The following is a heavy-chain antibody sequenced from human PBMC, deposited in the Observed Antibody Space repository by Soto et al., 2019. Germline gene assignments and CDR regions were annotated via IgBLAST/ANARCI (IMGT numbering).Heavy chain of an antibody. CDR3: ARGRRYDILTGYYLPLIYY. CDR1: GYTFTSYD. D-gene: IGHD3-9*01. Sequence: ASVKVSCKASGYTFTSYDINWVRQATGQGLEWMGWMNPNSGNTGYAQKFQGRVTMTRNTSISTAYMELSSLRSEDTAVYYCARGRRYDILTGYYLPLIYYWGQGTLVTVSS. CDR2: MNPNSGNT. J-gene: IGHJ4*02. V-gene: IGHV1-8*01.